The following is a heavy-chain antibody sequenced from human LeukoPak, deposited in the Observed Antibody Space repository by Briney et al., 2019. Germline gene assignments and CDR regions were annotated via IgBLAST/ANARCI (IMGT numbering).Heavy chain of an antibody. CDR2: ISPNGDGT. Sequence: PGGSLRLSCAASGFTFSSYGMHWVRQAPGKGLEYVSAISPNGDGTYYANSVKGRFTISRDNSKNTVYLQMDSLRAEDIAVYYCARRVLGATVEHYFGYWGQGTLVTVSS. D-gene: IGHD1-26*01. CDR1: GFTFSSYG. CDR3: ARRVLGATVEHYFGY. V-gene: IGHV3-64*01. J-gene: IGHJ4*02.